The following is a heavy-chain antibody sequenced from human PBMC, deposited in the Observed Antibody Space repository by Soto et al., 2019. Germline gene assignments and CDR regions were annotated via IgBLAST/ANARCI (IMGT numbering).Heavy chain of an antibody. CDR1: GFTFTSYA. V-gene: IGHV3-23*01. J-gene: IGHJ4*02. CDR2: ISGSGGST. Sequence: EVQLLESGGGLVQPGGSLRLSCAASGFTFTSYAMSWVRQAPGKGLEWVSAISGSGGSTYYADSVKGRFTTARDNSKNTLYLQMNSLRAEDTAVYYCAKSQSAVRLVPLDYWGQGTLVTVSS. D-gene: IGHD6-19*01. CDR3: AKSQSAVRLVPLDY.